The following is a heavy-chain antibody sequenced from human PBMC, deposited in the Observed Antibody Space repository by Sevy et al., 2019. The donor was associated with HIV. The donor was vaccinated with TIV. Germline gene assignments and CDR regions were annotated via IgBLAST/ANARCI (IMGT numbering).Heavy chain of an antibody. V-gene: IGHV4-61*01. CDR1: GGSVSSGSYY. J-gene: IGHJ4*02. Sequence: SETVSLTCTVSGGSVSSGSYYWSWIRQPPGQGLEWIGYIYYSGSTNYNPSLKSRVTISVDTSKNQFSLKLSSVTAADTAVYYCARDSGRDGYNSFDYWGQGTLVTVSS. D-gene: IGHD5-12*01. CDR3: ARDSGRDGYNSFDY. CDR2: IYYSGST.